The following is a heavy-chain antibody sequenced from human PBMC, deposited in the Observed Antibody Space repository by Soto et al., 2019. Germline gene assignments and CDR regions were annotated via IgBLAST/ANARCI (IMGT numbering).Heavy chain of an antibody. V-gene: IGHV1-69*01. CDR2: IIPMTRRT. CDR3: ASCDYDVLTGYSYDD. D-gene: IGHD3-9*01. J-gene: IGHJ4*02. Sequence: QVQLVQSGAEVKKPGSSVKVSCKASGGTFNNYGMGWVRQAPGQGLEWMGGIIPMTRRTNYAQKFQGRVTVTADASRTTAYMELRGLRSEDPAVYYCASCDYDVLTGYSYDDWGQGTLVTVSS. CDR1: GGTFNNYG.